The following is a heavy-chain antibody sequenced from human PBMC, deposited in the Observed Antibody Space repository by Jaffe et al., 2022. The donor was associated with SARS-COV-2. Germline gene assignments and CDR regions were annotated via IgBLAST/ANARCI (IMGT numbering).Heavy chain of an antibody. J-gene: IGHJ4*02. Sequence: QVQLVESGGGVVQPGRSLRLSCAASGFTFSSYGMHWVRQAPGKGLEWVAVIWYDGSNKYYADSVKGRFTISRDNSKNTLYLQMNSLRAEDTAVYYCATAGSYTHFDYWGQGTLVTVSS. D-gene: IGHD3-10*01. CDR3: ATAGSYTHFDY. CDR2: IWYDGSNK. CDR1: GFTFSSYG. V-gene: IGHV3-33*01.